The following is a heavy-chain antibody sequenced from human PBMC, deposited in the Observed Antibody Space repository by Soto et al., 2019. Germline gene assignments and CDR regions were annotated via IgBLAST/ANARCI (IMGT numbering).Heavy chain of an antibody. D-gene: IGHD2-21*01. CDR1: GFTFSSYG. J-gene: IGHJ6*02. V-gene: IGHV3-23*04. CDR3: AKDPSIYDPGYYYYGMDV. CDR2: ISGSGGST. Sequence: EVHLVNSGGGLVQPGGSLRLSCVASGFTFSSYGMNWVRQAPGKGLEWVSAISGSGGSTYYADSVKGRFTISRDNSKNTLYLQMNSLRAEDTAVYYCAKDPSIYDPGYYYYGMDVWGQGTTVTVSS.